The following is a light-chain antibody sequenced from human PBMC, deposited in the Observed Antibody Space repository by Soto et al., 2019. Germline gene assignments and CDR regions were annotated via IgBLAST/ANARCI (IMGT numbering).Light chain of an antibody. CDR1: SSNIGAGYD. CDR3: QSYDSSHVV. CDR2: GNS. V-gene: IGLV1-40*01. Sequence: QSVLTQPPSVSGAPGQRVTISCTGSSSNIGAGYDVHWYQQPPGTAPKLLIYGNSNRPSGVPDRFSGSKSGTSASLAITGLQAEDEADYYCQSYDSSHVVFGGGTEVTVL. J-gene: IGLJ2*01.